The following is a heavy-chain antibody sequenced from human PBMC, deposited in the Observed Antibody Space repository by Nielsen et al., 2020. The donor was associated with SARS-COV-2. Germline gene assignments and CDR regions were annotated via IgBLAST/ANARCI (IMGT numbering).Heavy chain of an antibody. Sequence: GGSLRLSCAASGFTFDDYAMHWVRQAPGKGLEWVSGISWNSGSIGYADSVKGRFTISRDNAQNSLYLQMNSLRAEDTALYYCAKDIRSIVGATVAFGASYLDYWGQGTLVTVSS. CDR3: AKDIRSIVGATVAFGASYLDY. J-gene: IGHJ4*02. CDR2: ISWNSGSI. CDR1: GFTFDDYA. D-gene: IGHD1-26*01. V-gene: IGHV3-9*01.